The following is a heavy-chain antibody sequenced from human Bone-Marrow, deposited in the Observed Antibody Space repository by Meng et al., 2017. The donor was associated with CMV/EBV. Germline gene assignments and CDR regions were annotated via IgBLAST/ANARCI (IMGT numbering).Heavy chain of an antibody. Sequence: VKVSCKASGYTFTGYYMHWVRQVPGQGLEWMGWINPNSGGTNYAQKFQGRVTMTRDTSISTAYMELSRLRSDDTAVYYCATSPGWLQPTRFDYWGQGTLVTVSS. CDR2: INPNSGGT. CDR3: ATSPGWLQPTRFDY. CDR1: GYTFTGYY. J-gene: IGHJ4*02. V-gene: IGHV1-2*02. D-gene: IGHD5-24*01.